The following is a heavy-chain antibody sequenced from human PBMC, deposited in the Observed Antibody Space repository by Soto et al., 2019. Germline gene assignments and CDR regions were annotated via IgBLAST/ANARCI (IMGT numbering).Heavy chain of an antibody. CDR1: GGSISSARYD. J-gene: IGHJ4*02. V-gene: IGHV4-61*01. CDR2: IQSTGGT. Sequence: QVQLQESGPGLVKPSETLSLTCTISGGSISSARYDWSWIRQAPGMGLEWIGYIQSTGGTNYNSPLKCRATISVDTSKNQFSPKLSSVTAADTAVYYCGRTDCYGAWAAWYWGQGILVTVSS. CDR3: GRTDCYGAWAAWY. D-gene: IGHD2-15*01.